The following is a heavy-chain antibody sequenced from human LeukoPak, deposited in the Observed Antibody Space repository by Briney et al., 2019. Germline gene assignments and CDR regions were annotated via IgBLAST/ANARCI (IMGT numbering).Heavy chain of an antibody. J-gene: IGHJ4*02. CDR1: GGSISSYY. V-gene: IGHV4-59*12. CDR3: ARYSGYDWEYFDY. Sequence: SETLSLTCTVSGGSISSYYWSWIRQPPGKGLEWIGYIYYSGSTNYNPSLKSRVTISVDTSKNQFSLKLSSVTAADTAVYYCARYSGYDWEYFDYWGQGTLVTVSS. CDR2: IYYSGST. D-gene: IGHD5-12*01.